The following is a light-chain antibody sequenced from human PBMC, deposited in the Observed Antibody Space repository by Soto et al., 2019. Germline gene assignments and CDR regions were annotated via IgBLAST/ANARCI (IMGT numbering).Light chain of an antibody. J-gene: IGKJ1*01. CDR3: HHYET. V-gene: IGKV3-20*01. CDR1: QSVSNNY. CDR2: GAS. Sequence: IVLTQAPGTLSLSPGERATLACRASQSVSNNYLAWYQQKPGQAPRLLIYGASNRATGIPDRFSGSGSGTEFTLTISRLEPEDFTVYYCHHYETFGQGTKVDIK.